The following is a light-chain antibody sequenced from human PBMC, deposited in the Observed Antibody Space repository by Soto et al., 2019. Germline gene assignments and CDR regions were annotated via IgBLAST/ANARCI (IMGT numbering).Light chain of an antibody. CDR2: EVT. CDR1: SSDIGKYDR. CDR3: SSYISTSRYV. J-gene: IGLJ1*01. V-gene: IGLV2-18*02. Sequence: QSVLTQPPSVSGSPGQSVTISCTGTSSDIGKYDRVSWYQLPPGKAPKLIIYEVTNRPSGVPARFSGSKSGNTASLTISGLQAEDEADCYCSSYISTSRYVFGAGTKVTVL.